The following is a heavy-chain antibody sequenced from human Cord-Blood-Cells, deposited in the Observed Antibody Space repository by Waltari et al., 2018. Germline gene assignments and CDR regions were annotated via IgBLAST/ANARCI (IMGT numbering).Heavy chain of an antibody. CDR1: GGSFSGYY. CDR3: ARGPYSSSFDY. J-gene: IGHJ4*02. V-gene: IGHV4-34*01. D-gene: IGHD6-6*01. CDR2: INHSGST. Sequence: QVQLQQWGAGLLKPSETLSLTCAVYGGSFSGYYWSWIRQPPGKGLEWIGEINHSGSTNYNPPLKSRVTISVDTSKNQFSLKLSSVTAADTAVYYCARGPYSSSFDYWGQGTLVTVSS.